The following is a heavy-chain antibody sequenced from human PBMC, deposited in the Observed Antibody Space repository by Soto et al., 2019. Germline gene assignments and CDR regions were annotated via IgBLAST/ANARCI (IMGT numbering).Heavy chain of an antibody. Sequence: SETLSLTCDVSGGSIDNSHSFWGWVRQPPGRGLEFLGSVYYSGSTNYNPSLKSRVTISVDTSKNQFSLKLSSVTAADTAVYYCARGRSDYSNYVFDYWGQGTLVTVSS. CDR2: VYYSGST. V-gene: IGHV4-39*07. J-gene: IGHJ4*02. D-gene: IGHD4-4*01. CDR3: ARGRSDYSNYVFDY. CDR1: GGSIDNSHSF.